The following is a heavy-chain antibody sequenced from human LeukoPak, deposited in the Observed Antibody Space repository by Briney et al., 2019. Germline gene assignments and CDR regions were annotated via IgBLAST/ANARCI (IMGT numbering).Heavy chain of an antibody. CDR2: ISGRDGST. Sequence: GGSLRLSCAASGFTFSSYAMSLVRQAPGKGLEWVSVISGRDGSTYYADSVKGRFTISRDNSKNTLCLQMSNLRAEDTAVYYCAKESGISWGYFDYWGQGTLVTVSS. J-gene: IGHJ4*02. CDR3: AKESGISWGYFDY. D-gene: IGHD6-6*01. CDR1: GFTFSSYA. V-gene: IGHV3-23*01.